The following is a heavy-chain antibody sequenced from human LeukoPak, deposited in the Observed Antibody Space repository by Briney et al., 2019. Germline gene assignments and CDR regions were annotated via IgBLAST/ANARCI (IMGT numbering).Heavy chain of an antibody. CDR1: GGSINNCY. D-gene: IGHD6-19*01. CDR2: IYYSGST. J-gene: IGHJ4*02. CDR3: ARDYRGWYYFDY. V-gene: IGHV4-59*01. Sequence: SETLSLTCTVSGGSINNCYWSWIRQSPGKGLEWIGYIYYSGSTNYNPSLKSRVTISLDTSKNQFSLKLSSVTAADTAVYYCARDYRGWYYFDYWGQGTLVTVSS.